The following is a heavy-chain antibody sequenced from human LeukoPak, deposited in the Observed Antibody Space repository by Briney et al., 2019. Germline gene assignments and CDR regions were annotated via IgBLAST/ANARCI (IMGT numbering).Heavy chain of an antibody. CDR3: ASAWHLGIVVVMLDS. Sequence: PGGSLRLSCAASGFTFNNYGMHWVRQAPGKGLEWVAVISHDGSNKYYADSVKGRFTISRDNSKNTLYLQMNSLRVEDTAVYYCASAWHLGIVVVMLDSWGQGTLVTVSS. D-gene: IGHD3-22*01. J-gene: IGHJ4*02. CDR2: ISHDGSNK. V-gene: IGHV3-30*03. CDR1: GFTFNNYG.